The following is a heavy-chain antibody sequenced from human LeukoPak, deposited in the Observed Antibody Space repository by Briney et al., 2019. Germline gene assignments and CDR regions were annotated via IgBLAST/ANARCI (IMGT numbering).Heavy chain of an antibody. D-gene: IGHD1-26*01. CDR2: INPSGGST. V-gene: IGHV1-46*01. Sequence: ASVKVSCKASGYTFTSYYIHWVRQAPGQGLEWMGIINPSGGSTTYAQKFQGRVTMTTDTSTSTAYMELRSLRSDDTAVYYCARDIMWELPDAFDIWGQGTMVTVSS. CDR3: ARDIMWELPDAFDI. CDR1: GYTFTSYY. J-gene: IGHJ3*02.